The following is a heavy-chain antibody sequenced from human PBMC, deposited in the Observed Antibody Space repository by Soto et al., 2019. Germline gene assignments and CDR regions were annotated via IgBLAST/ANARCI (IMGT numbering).Heavy chain of an antibody. D-gene: IGHD3-22*01. Sequence: EVQLVESGGGFVQPGRSLRLSCTSSGFTFENYAMHWVRQAPGKGLEWVSGISWNRGTIGYADSVRGRFTISRDNAKNSLYLQMDSLRPEDTALYYCAKDVGSYYYDTSAYLYDYWGQGTLVTVSS. CDR3: AKDVGSYYYDTSAYLYDY. CDR2: ISWNRGTI. J-gene: IGHJ4*02. CDR1: GFTFENYA. V-gene: IGHV3-9*01.